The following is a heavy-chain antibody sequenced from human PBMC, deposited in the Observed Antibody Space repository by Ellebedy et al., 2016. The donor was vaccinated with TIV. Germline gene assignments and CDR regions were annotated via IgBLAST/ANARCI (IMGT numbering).Heavy chain of an antibody. D-gene: IGHD5-12*01. CDR2: ISGYNDDT. CDR3: VRDGKGYMGYDLFDY. V-gene: IGHV1-18*01. Sequence: AASVKVSCKTAGYTFTNFGISWVRQAPGQGLEWMGWISGYNDDTNYAQKVQGRVTMTTDTSTSTAYMELRSLTSDDTAVYYCVRDGKGYMGYDLFDYWGRGTLVTVSS. CDR1: GYTFTNFG. J-gene: IGHJ4*02.